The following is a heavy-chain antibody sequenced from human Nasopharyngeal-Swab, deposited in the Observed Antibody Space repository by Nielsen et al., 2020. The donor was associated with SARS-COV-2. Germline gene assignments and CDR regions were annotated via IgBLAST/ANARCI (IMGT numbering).Heavy chain of an antibody. V-gene: IGHV4-59*08. CDR1: GGSIGNYY. CDR2: IYYSGST. Sequence: SETLSLTCSVSGGSIGNYYWSWIRQPPGKGLQWIGYIYYSGSTNYNPSLKSRVTISVDTSKNQFSLKLSSVTAADTAVYYCARQSDYYYYGMDVWGQGTTVTVSS. CDR3: ARQSDYYYYGMDV. J-gene: IGHJ6*02.